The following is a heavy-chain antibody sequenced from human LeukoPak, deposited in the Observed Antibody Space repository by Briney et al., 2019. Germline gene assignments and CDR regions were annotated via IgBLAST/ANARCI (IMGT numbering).Heavy chain of an antibody. J-gene: IGHJ5*02. CDR2: IYHAGST. CDR3: ARAYSSSWYFNWFDP. D-gene: IGHD6-13*01. V-gene: IGHV4-38-2*02. Sequence: PSETLSLTCTVSGYSISSGYYWAWIRQPPGKGLEWIGNIYHAGSTYYNPSLKSRVTISVDTSKNQFSLKLSSVTAADTAVYYCARAYSSSWYFNWFDPRGQGTLVTVSS. CDR1: GYSISSGYY.